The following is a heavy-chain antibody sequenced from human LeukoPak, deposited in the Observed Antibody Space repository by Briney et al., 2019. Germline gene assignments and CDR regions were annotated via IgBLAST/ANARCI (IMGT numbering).Heavy chain of an antibody. Sequence: GGSLRLSCATSGFTFTVYGMSWVRQASGRGPEWISGVSVSGTNKNYADSVKGRFTISRDNAKNSLYLQMSSLRAEDTAVYYCGRGRGNSGSFDVFDIWGQGTMVTVSS. J-gene: IGHJ3*02. CDR3: GRGRGNSGSFDVFDI. CDR2: VSVSGTNK. V-gene: IGHV3-21*01. D-gene: IGHD1-26*01. CDR1: GFTFTVYG.